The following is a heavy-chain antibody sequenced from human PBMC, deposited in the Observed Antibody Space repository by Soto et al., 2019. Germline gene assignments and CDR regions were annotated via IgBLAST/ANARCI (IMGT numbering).Heavy chain of an antibody. J-gene: IGHJ1*01. Sequence: GGSLRLSCAASGFTFSSYWMSWVRQAPGKGLEWVASIKQDGSVTHYVDSVKGRFTISRDNAKNSVYLQMNSLRAEDTAVYYCARAVATTDSLWGQGTLVTVSS. CDR2: IKQDGSVT. CDR1: GFTFSSYW. CDR3: ARAVATTDSL. D-gene: IGHD1-1*01. V-gene: IGHV3-7*05.